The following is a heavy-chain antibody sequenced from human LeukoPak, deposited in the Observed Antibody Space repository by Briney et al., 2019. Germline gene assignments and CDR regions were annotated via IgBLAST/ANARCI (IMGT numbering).Heavy chain of an antibody. CDR3: TRGYGHYDSSGYH. Sequence: GVLRLSSTASGFTFGDFAVSWVRQAPGKGLEWVGFIRSKVDAETTGYAASVKGRFTVSRDDSKSIAYLQMNSLKTEDTAVYYCTRGYGHYDSSGYHWGQGTLVTVPS. J-gene: IGHJ4*02. D-gene: IGHD3-22*01. CDR2: IRSKVDAETT. CDR1: GFTFGDFA. V-gene: IGHV3-49*04.